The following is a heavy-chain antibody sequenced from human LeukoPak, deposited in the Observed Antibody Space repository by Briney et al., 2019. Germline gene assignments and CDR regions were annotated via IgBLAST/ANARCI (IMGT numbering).Heavy chain of an antibody. CDR2: LSDDRSNK. CDR3: ARDLDYYDSSGYTPDNYFDY. V-gene: IGHV3-30-3*01. CDR1: GFTYSSYA. Sequence: GGSVRLSCAASGFTYSSYARHGVREAPAKGVEGVAVLSDDRSNKYYADSVKGRFTISRDNSKNPLYLQMNSLRAEDTAVYYCARDLDYYDSSGYTPDNYFDYWGQGTLVTVSS. D-gene: IGHD3-22*01. J-gene: IGHJ4*02.